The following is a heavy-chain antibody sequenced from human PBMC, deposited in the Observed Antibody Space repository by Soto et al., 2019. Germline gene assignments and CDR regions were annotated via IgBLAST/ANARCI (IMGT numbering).Heavy chain of an antibody. Sequence: EVQLLESGGGFVQPGGSLRLSCAASGFTFSTYAMSWVRQAPGKGLEWVSAISGSGLDTYYADSVKGRFTISRDNSKNMLYLRLDSLRADDTAIYYCAKSVYHYYFDYWGQGTLVTVSS. J-gene: IGHJ4*02. CDR2: ISGSGLDT. V-gene: IGHV3-23*01. D-gene: IGHD3-3*01. CDR1: GFTFSTYA. CDR3: AKSVYHYYFDY.